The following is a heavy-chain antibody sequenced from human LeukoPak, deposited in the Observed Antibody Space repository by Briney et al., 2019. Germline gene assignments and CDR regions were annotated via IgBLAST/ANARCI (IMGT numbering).Heavy chain of an antibody. J-gene: IGHJ5*02. CDR2: INPSGGST. Sequence: ASVKVSCKASGYTFTSYYMHWVRQAPGQGLEWMGIINPSGGSTSYAQKFQGRVTMTRDMSTSTVYMELSSLRSEDTAVYYCARDPSSYCSSTSCPNNWFDPWGQGTPVTVSS. V-gene: IGHV1-46*01. D-gene: IGHD2-2*01. CDR3: ARDPSSYCSSTSCPNNWFDP. CDR1: GYTFTSYY.